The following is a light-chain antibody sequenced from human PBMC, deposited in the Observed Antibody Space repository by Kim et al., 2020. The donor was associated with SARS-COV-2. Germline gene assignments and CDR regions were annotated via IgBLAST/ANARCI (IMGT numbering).Light chain of an antibody. CDR2: QAS. Sequence: DIQMTQSPSTLSAFVGDRVTITCRASQSVDGWLAWYQQQPGKAPRLLIYQASKLASGVPSRFSGSGSGSDFTLTVHNLQPDDSAVYYCKQYETYWTFGPGTRVEI. CDR1: QSVDGW. CDR3: KQYETYWT. V-gene: IGKV1-5*03. J-gene: IGKJ1*01.